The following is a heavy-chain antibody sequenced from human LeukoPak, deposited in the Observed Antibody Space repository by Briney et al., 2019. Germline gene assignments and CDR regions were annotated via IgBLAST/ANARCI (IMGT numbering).Heavy chain of an antibody. V-gene: IGHV3-23*01. CDR3: ARRSKGSGSYYLDI. CDR2: ISGSGDGGSGGIT. J-gene: IGHJ3*02. CDR1: GFTFSTYA. D-gene: IGHD3-10*01. Sequence: GGSLRLSCAASGFTFSTYAMSWVRQAPGRGLEWVSAISGSGDGGSGGITYYADSVKGRFTISRDNAKNSLYLQMNSLRAEDTAVYYCARRSKGSGSYYLDIWGQGTMVTVSS.